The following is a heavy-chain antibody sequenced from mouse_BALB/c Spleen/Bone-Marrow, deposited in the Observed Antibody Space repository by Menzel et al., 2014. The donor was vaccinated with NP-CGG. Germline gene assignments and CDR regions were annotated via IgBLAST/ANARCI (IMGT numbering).Heavy chain of an antibody. J-gene: IGHJ4*01. Sequence: VQVVESGPGLVAPSQSLSITCTVSGFSLTSYGVHWVRQPPGKGLEWLVVIWSDGSTTYNSALKSRLSISKDNSKSQVFLKMNSLQTDDTAMYYCARNYYGNYAMDYWGQGASVTVSS. V-gene: IGHV2-6*02. D-gene: IGHD1-1*02. CDR2: IWSDGST. CDR3: ARNYYGNYAMDY. CDR1: GFSLTSYG.